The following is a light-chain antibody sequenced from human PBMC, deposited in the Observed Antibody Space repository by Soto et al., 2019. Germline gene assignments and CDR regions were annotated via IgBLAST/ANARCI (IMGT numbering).Light chain of an antibody. V-gene: IGKV3-20*01. CDR2: RAS. J-gene: IGKJ1*01. CDR1: QSVSSRD. Sequence: EIVLTQSPGTLSLSPGERATLSCRASQSVSSRDLAWYQQKPGQAPRLLISRASTRATGIPDRFSGSGSGTDFSLTISSLEPEDFGVYYCQQYCNARWTFGQGTKVEIK. CDR3: QQYCNARWT.